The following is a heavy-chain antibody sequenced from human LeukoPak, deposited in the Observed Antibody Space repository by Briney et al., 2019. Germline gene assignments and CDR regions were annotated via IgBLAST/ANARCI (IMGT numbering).Heavy chain of an antibody. CDR3: ASGQYSSGWYLGNYYYGMDV. CDR2: INAGSGNT. J-gene: IGHJ6*04. D-gene: IGHD6-19*01. V-gene: IGHV1-3*01. Sequence: ASVKVSCKASGYTFSSYAMHWVRQAPGQRLEGMGWINAGSGNTKYSLKFQGRVTITNDPSASTAYIELSSLQSEDTAVYYCASGQYSSGWYLGNYYYGMDVWSKGTTVTVSS. CDR1: GYTFSSYA.